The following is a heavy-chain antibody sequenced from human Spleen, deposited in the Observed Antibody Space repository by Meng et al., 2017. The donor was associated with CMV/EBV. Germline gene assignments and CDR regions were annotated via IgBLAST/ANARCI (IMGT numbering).Heavy chain of an antibody. J-gene: IGHJ6*02. CDR3: ASVLRFLEWPPHYGMDV. CDR2: ISGSGGST. Sequence: GGSLRLSCAASGFTFSSYAMSWVRQAPGKGLEWVSAISGSGGSTYYADSVKGRFTISRDNSKNTLYLQMNSLRAEDAAVYYCASVLRFLEWPPHYGMDVWGQGTTVTVSS. V-gene: IGHV3-23*01. D-gene: IGHD3-3*01. CDR1: GFTFSSYA.